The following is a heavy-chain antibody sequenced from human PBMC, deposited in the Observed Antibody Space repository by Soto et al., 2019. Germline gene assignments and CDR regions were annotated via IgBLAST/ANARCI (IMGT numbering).Heavy chain of an antibody. CDR1: GPTFSTNA. J-gene: IGHJ6*02. CDR3: AKSEDFWSGYYDYYYGMDV. Sequence: GGSLRLSCAASGPTFSTNAMSWVRQAPGKGLEWVASISGSGGSTYYADSVKGRFTISRDNSKNTLYLQMNSLRAEDTAVYYCAKSEDFWSGYYDYYYGMDVWGQGTTVTVSS. D-gene: IGHD3-3*01. V-gene: IGHV3-23*01. CDR2: ISGSGGST.